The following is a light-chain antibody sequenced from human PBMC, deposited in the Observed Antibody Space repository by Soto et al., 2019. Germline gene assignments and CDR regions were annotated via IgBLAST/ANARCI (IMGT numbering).Light chain of an antibody. J-gene: IGKJ5*01. CDR3: QQYNNWPTAT. CDR2: GAS. Sequence: EIVLTQSPSTLSLSPGERATLSCRASQSVGNNYLAWYQQKPGPAPRLLIYGASSRAPGIPARFSAGGSGTEFTLTISSLQSDDFAVYNCQQYNNWPTATIGQRTRLEI. V-gene: IGKV3-15*01. CDR1: QSVGNN.